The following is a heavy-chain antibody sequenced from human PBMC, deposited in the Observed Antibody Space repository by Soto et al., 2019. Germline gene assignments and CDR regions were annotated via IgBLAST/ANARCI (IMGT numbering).Heavy chain of an antibody. CDR2: ISYDGSNK. Sequence: GGSLRLSCAASGFTFSSYAMHWVRQAPGKGLEWVAVISYDGSNKYYADSVKGRFTISRDNSKNTLYLQMNSLRAEDTAVYYCARDWWEQRLPFDYWGQGTLVTVSS. CDR1: GFTFSSYA. V-gene: IGHV3-30-3*01. D-gene: IGHD6-25*01. CDR3: ARDWWEQRLPFDY. J-gene: IGHJ4*02.